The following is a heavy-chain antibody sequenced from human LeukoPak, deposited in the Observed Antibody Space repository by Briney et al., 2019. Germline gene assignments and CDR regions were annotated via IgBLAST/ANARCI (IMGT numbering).Heavy chain of an antibody. D-gene: IGHD6-6*01. CDR2: IYYSGST. V-gene: IGHV4-39*07. CDR1: GGSISSYY. J-gene: IGHJ4*02. Sequence: SETLSLTCTVSGGSISSYYWSWIRQPPGKGLEWIGSIYYSGSTYYNPSLKSRVTISVDTSKNQFSLKLSSVTAADTAVYYCARDRASSSTEYYFDYWGQGTLVTVSS. CDR3: ARDRASSSTEYYFDY.